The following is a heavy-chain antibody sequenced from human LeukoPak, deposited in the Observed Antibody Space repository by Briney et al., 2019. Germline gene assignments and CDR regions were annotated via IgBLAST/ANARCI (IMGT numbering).Heavy chain of an antibody. CDR1: GFTFSSYE. CDR2: IRGSGEST. CDR3: AKHSRTTYDSSWLYYFDS. Sequence: PGGSLRLSCAASGFTFSSYEMNWVRQTPGKGLEWVAAIRGSGESTYNADSVKGRFTISRDNSKNTLYLQMNRLRAEDTAVYYCAKHSRTTYDSSWLYYFDSWGQGTLVTVSS. D-gene: IGHD6-13*01. J-gene: IGHJ4*02. V-gene: IGHV3-23*01.